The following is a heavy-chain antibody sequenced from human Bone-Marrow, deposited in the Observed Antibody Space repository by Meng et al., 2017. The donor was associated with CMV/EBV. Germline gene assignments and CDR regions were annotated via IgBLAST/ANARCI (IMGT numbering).Heavy chain of an antibody. CDR2: ISGSGGST. D-gene: IGHD5-18*01. CDR3: EKNMYHNTAMAVPQEFYGMDV. J-gene: IGHJ6*02. CDR1: GFTSSSYD. V-gene: IGHV3-23*01. Sequence: GESLRLSCAASGFTSSSYDMSWVRQAPGKWLEWVSAISGSGGSTYYADSVKGRFTISRDNSKNTLYMQKNSLRAEDTAVYYCEKNMYHNTAMAVPQEFYGMDVWGQGTTVTVS.